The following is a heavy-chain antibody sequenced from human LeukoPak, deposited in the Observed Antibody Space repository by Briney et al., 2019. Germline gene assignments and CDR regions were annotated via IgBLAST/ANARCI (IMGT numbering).Heavy chain of an antibody. CDR1: RFTSTSYA. CDR2: ISGSGVTT. CDR3: AKEGYDILTAESHDAFDI. J-gene: IGHJ3*02. Sequence: GGSLRLSCAASRFTSTSYAMSWVRQAPGKGLEWVSAISGSGVTTYYTDSVRGRFTISRDNSTNTLYLQMNTLRAEDTAVYYRAKEGYDILTAESHDAFDIWGQGTMVTVSS. D-gene: IGHD3-9*01. V-gene: IGHV3-23*01.